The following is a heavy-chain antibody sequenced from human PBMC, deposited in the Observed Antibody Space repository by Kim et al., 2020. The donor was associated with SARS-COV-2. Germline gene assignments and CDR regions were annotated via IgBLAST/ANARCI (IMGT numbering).Heavy chain of an antibody. D-gene: IGHD3-10*01. Sequence: AGAVKGRFTISRDNSKNTLYLQMNSLRAEDTAVYYCAKVLLWFGEQDIDYWGQGTLVTVSS. V-gene: IGHV3-30*02. J-gene: IGHJ4*02. CDR3: AKVLLWFGEQDIDY.